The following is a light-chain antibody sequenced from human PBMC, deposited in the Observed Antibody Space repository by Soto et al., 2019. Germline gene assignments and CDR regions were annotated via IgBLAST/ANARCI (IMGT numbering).Light chain of an antibody. CDR1: QTISSN. CDR2: AAS. J-gene: IGKJ5*01. Sequence: DIQMTQSPSSLSASVGDRVIITCRASQTISSNLNWYQQKPGKAPNLLVYAASSLQSGVPSRFTGSGAGTVFTLTISILQSEDFATYFCQQSYTTPITFGQGTRL. V-gene: IGKV1-39*01. CDR3: QQSYTTPIT.